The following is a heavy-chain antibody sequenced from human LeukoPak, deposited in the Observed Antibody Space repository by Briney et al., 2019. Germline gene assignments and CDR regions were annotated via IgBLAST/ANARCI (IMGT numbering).Heavy chain of an antibody. D-gene: IGHD2-15*01. CDR1: GGSFSGYY. Sequence: MSSETLSLTCAVYGGSFSGYYWSWIRQPPGKGLEWIGEINHSGSTNYNPPLKSRLTISVDTSKNQFSLKLSSVTAADTAVYYCASRYCSGGSCYGDWFDPWGQGTLVTVSS. CDR3: ASRYCSGGSCYGDWFDP. V-gene: IGHV4-34*01. J-gene: IGHJ5*02. CDR2: INHSGST.